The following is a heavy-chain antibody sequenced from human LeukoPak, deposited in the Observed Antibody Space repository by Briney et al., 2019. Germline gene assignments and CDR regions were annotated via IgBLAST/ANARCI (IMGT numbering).Heavy chain of an antibody. V-gene: IGHV1-69*13. Sequence: SVKVSCKASGGTFSSYAISWVRQAPGQGLEWMGGIIPIFGTANYAQKFQGRVTITADESTSTAYMELSSLRSEDTAVYYCASSKSGSYLNYFDYWGRGTLVTVPS. CDR1: GGTFSSYA. CDR2: IIPIFGTA. D-gene: IGHD1-26*01. CDR3: ASSKSGSYLNYFDY. J-gene: IGHJ4*02.